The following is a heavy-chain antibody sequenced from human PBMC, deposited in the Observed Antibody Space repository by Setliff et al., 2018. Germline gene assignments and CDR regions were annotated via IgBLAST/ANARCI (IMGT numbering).Heavy chain of an antibody. V-gene: IGHV4-59*08. D-gene: IGHD2-15*01. J-gene: IGHJ5*01. CDR3: ARARYCSGGRCYWTWLDS. Sequence: SETLSLTCTVSGGSMTSYYWSWIRQSPWKGLEWIGYVHYSGDSNYNHSLKSRVTMSVDTSKNQFSLELSSVTAADTAVYYGARARYCSGGRCYWTWLDSWAQGTLVTVSS. CDR2: VHYSGDS. CDR1: GGSMTSYY.